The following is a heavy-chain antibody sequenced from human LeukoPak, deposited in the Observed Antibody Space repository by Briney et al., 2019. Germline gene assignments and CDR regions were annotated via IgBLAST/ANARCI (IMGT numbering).Heavy chain of an antibody. V-gene: IGHV4-39*01. CDR1: GGSISSSSYY. D-gene: IGHD1-26*01. CDR3: ARGSGTYYDYLIDY. Sequence: PSETLSLTCTVSGGSISSSSYYWGWIRQLPGRGLEWIGSVYYSGSSYYNPSLKSRVTISVDTSRNQFSLKLSSVTAADTAVYYCARGSGTYYDYLIDYWGQRTLVTVSS. J-gene: IGHJ4*02. CDR2: VYYSGSS.